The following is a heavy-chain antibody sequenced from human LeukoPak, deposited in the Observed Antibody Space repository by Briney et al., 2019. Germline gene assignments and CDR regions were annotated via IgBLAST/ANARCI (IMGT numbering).Heavy chain of an antibody. V-gene: IGHV3-7*01. J-gene: IGHJ4*02. CDR1: RFTFSSYW. Sequence: GGSLRLSCTASRFTFSSYWMSWVRQAPGKGLEWVANIKQDGSEKYYVDSVKGRFTISRDNSKNALSLQMNSLRAEDTAMYYCARAVDKGTGYYMDFWGQGTLVTVSS. CDR3: ARAVDKGTGYYMDF. CDR2: IKQDGSEK. D-gene: IGHD3-22*01.